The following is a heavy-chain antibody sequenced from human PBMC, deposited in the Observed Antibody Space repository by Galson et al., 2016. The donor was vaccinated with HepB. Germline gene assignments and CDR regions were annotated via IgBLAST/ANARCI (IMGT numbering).Heavy chain of an antibody. CDR3: ARVGGATNDY. V-gene: IGHV3-7*02. J-gene: IGHJ4*02. CDR1: GFTFRNYW. CDR2: IKQDGGEQ. D-gene: IGHD1-26*01. Sequence: SLRLSCAASGFTFRNYWMSWVRQAPGKGLEWVANIKQDGGEQIYVDSVKGRFTISRDNAKNSLYLQMNSLRDEDTAVYYCARVGGATNDYWGRGTLVTVSS.